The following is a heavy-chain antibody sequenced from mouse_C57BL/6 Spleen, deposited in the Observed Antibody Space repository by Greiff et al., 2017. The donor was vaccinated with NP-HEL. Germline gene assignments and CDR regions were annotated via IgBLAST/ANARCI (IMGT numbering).Heavy chain of an antibody. Sequence: QVQLQQSGAELVRPGASVKMSCKASGYTFTSYNMHWVKPTPRQGLEWIGAIYPGNGDTSYNQKFKGKATLTVDKSSSTAYMQLSSLTSEDSAVYFCARDGDPYYSNPFAYWGQGTLVTVSA. J-gene: IGHJ3*01. CDR1: GYTFTSYN. D-gene: IGHD2-5*01. V-gene: IGHV1-12*01. CDR3: ARDGDPYYSNPFAY. CDR2: IYPGNGDT.